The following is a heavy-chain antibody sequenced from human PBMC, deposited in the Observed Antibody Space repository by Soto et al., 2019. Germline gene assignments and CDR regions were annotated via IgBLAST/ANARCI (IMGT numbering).Heavy chain of an antibody. CDR3: ASWERNFDS. CDR1: GYTFTNYV. Sequence: QVQLVQSGAEEKKPGASAMVSCKASGYTFTNYVIHWVRQAPGQRLEWMGWINGGNGKTKYSENFQGRVIISRDTSASTAYMELNSLTSEETAVYYCASWERNFDSWGQGTLITVSS. CDR2: INGGNGKT. V-gene: IGHV1-3*05. J-gene: IGHJ4*02. D-gene: IGHD1-26*01.